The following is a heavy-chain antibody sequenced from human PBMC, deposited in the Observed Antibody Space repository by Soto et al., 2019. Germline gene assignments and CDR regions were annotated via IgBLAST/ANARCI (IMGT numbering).Heavy chain of an antibody. D-gene: IGHD2-2*01. V-gene: IGHV1-3*01. J-gene: IGHJ3*02. Sequence: ASVKVSCKASGYTFTSYAMXWVRQAPGQRLEWMGWINADNGNTKXXXKFQGRVTITRDTSASTGYMELSSLRSEDTAVYYCARDSRXXXXXXAFDIWGXGTMV. CDR1: GYTFTSYA. CDR2: INADNGNT. CDR3: ARDSRXXXXXXAFDI.